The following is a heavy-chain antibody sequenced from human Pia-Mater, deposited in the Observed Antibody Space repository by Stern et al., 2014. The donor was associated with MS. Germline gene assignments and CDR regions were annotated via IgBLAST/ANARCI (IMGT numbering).Heavy chain of an antibody. J-gene: IGHJ5*02. V-gene: IGHV7-4-1*02. D-gene: IGHD2-8*01. Sequence: QVQLVQSGSELKKPGASVKVSCKASGYNFRNYAMHWVRQAPGQGLEWMGWINTNTGKPLYAQGFTGRFVFSLDTSVSTAYLQISSLKTEDTAVYYCASRGAGEFGVSPTGSWGQGTLVTVSS. CDR2: INTNTGKP. CDR3: ASRGAGEFGVSPTGS. CDR1: GYNFRNYA.